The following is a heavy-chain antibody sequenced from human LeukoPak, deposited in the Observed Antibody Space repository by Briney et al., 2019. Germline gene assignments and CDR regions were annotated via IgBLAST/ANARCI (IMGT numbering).Heavy chain of an antibody. CDR1: GFTFSSYA. CDR3: ARDAYYYDSSGYFDY. CDR2: ISYDGSNK. V-gene: IGHV3-30-3*01. Sequence: GRSLRLSCAASGFTFSSYAMHWVRQAPGQGLEWVAVISYDGSNKYYADSVKGRFTISRDNSKNTLYLQMNSLRAEDTAVYYCARDAYYYDSSGYFDYWGQGTLVTVSS. D-gene: IGHD3-22*01. J-gene: IGHJ4*02.